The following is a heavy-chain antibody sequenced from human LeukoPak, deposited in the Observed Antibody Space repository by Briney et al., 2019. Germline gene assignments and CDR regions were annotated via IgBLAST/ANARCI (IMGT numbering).Heavy chain of an antibody. J-gene: IGHJ4*02. CDR1: GYTSTGYY. V-gene: IGHV1-2*02. CDR2: INPNSGVT. Sequence: ASVKVSCKASGYTSTGYYMHWVRQAPGQGLEWMGWINPNSGVTNYAQKFQGRVTMTRDTSISTAYMELSRLTSDDTAVYYCAPSGRGGPYYFDYWGQGTLVTVSS. CDR3: APSGRGGPYYFDY. D-gene: IGHD3-10*01.